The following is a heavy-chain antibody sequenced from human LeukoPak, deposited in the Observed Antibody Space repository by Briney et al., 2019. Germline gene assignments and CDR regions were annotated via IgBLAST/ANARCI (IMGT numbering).Heavy chain of an antibody. CDR2: ISYDGSNK. J-gene: IGHJ6*02. D-gene: IGHD3-3*01. Sequence: PGGSLRLSCAASGFTFSSYAMHWVRQAPGKGLEWVAVISYDGSNKYYANSVKGRFTISRDNSKNTLYLQMNSLRAEDTAVYYCARDRVAIFHQDYYYYGMDVWGQGTTVTVSS. CDR1: GFTFSSYA. CDR3: ARDRVAIFHQDYYYYGMDV. V-gene: IGHV3-30-3*01.